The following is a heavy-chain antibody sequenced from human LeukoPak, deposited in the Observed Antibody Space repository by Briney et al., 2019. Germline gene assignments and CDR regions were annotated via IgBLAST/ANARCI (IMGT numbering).Heavy chain of an antibody. V-gene: IGHV3-48*03. J-gene: IGHJ4*02. Sequence: TGGSLRLSCAASGFTFSSYEMNWVRQAPGKGLEWVSYISSSGSTIYYADSVKGRFTISGDNAKNSLYLQMNSLRAEDTAVYYCARTGNYGDYVGYWGQGTLVTVSS. CDR3: ARTGNYGDYVGY. CDR1: GFTFSSYE. CDR2: ISSSGSTI. D-gene: IGHD4-17*01.